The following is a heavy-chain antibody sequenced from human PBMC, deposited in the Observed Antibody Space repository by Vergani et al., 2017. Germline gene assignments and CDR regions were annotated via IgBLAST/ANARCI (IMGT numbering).Heavy chain of an antibody. J-gene: IGHJ5*02. CDR1: GFTLSDHV. CDR3: ATLPLQTQQQGTS. CDR2: SRNKARSYTT. V-gene: IGHV3-72*01. D-gene: IGHD6-13*01. Sequence: EVQLVESGGGLVQPGGSLRLSCAASGFTLSDHVMDWVRQGPGKGLEWVGRSRNKARSYTTEYSASVKGRFTISRDDSRNSLYLQMNSLKTEDTAVYYCATLPLQTQQQGTSWEQGILVTVSS.